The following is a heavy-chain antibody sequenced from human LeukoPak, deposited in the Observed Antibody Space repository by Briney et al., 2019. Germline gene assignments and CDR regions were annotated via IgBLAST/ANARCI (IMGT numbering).Heavy chain of an antibody. D-gene: IGHD5-24*01. CDR3: AKYSGYNYYFDY. CDR1: GFTFSNYA. V-gene: IGHV3-9*01. J-gene: IGHJ4*02. Sequence: GGSLRLSCAASGFTFSNYAMSWVRQAPGKGLEWVSGISWNSGDIGYADSVKGRFTISRDNAKNSLYLQMNSLRAEDTALYYCAKYSGYNYYFDYWGQGTLVTVSS. CDR2: ISWNSGDI.